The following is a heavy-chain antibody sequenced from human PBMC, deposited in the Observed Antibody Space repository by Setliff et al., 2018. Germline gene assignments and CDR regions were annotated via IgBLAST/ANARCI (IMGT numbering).Heavy chain of an antibody. CDR3: ATSYLTLEAAFDV. Sequence: SETLSLTCTVSGGSISSGVYYGAWIRQPPGKGLEWIGRIYYRGDTYYNASLKSRLTLSVDTSKNQVSLNLRSVTAADTAVYYCATSYLTLEAAFDVWGQGTMVTVSS. V-gene: IGHV4-39*01. CDR1: GGSISSGVYY. D-gene: IGHD1-1*01. CDR2: IYYRGDT. J-gene: IGHJ3*01.